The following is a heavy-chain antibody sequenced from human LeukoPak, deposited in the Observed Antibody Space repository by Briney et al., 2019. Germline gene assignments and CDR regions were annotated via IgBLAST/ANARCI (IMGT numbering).Heavy chain of an antibody. CDR1: GFTFSSYA. CDR3: ARGNPARYYDY. V-gene: IGHV3-23*01. CDR2: ISGSGGST. D-gene: IGHD1-14*01. J-gene: IGHJ4*02. Sequence: GGSLRLSCAASGFTFSSYAMSWVRQAPGKGLEWVSGISGSGGSTYYADSVKGRFTISRDNSKNTLYLQMNNLRVEDTAIYFCARGNPARYYDYWGQGSLVPVSS.